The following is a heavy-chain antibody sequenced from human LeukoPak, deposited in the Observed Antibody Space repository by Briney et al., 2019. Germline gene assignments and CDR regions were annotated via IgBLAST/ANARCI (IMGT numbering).Heavy chain of an antibody. D-gene: IGHD3-3*01. CDR3: ARDLSVFGVVMKLQYNWFDP. CDR1: GGSISSSSYY. V-gene: IGHV4-39*07. CDR2: IYYSGST. Sequence: PSETLSLTCTVSGGSISSSSYYWGWIRQPPGKGLEWIGSIYYSGSTHYNPSLKSRVTISVDTSKNQFSLKLSSVTAADTAVYYCARDLSVFGVVMKLQYNWFDPWGQGTLVTVSS. J-gene: IGHJ5*02.